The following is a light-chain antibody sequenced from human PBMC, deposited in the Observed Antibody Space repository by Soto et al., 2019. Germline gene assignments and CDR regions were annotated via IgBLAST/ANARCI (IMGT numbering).Light chain of an antibody. CDR1: QSVTSTY. J-gene: IGKJ5*01. V-gene: IGKV3-20*01. CDR3: QQYGSPHA. Sequence: VVLPQSPGTLSLSPGERATLSCMASQSVTSTYLAWYQQKPGQAPRLLIYGASSRAIGIPDRFSGSVSGSDFILTINRLEPEDFAVYYCQQYGSPHAFGQGTRLEIK. CDR2: GAS.